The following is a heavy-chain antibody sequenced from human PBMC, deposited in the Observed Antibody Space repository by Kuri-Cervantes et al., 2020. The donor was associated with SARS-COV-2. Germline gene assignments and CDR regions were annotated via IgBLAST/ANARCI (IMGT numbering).Heavy chain of an antibody. CDR2: ISASGAST. CDR1: GFTFSSFP. Sequence: GGSLRLSCAASGFTFSSFPMSWVRQAPGKGLEWVSVISASGASTYYADSVKGRFTISRDNSKNTLYLQMNSLRAEDTAVYYCAKVGTSIAVSGRFDYWGQGTLVTVSS. V-gene: IGHV3-23*01. D-gene: IGHD6-19*01. CDR3: AKVGTSIAVSGRFDY. J-gene: IGHJ4*02.